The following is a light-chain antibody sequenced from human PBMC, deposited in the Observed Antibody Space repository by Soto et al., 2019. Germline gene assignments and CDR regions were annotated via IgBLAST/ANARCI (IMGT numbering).Light chain of an antibody. V-gene: IGKV3-20*01. J-gene: IGKJ3*01. CDR3: QQYGSSPRT. Sequence: EIVLTQSPGTLSLSPGERATLSCRASQSVSSSYLAWYQQKPGQAPGLLIYCASSRATGIQDRFSGSGSGTDFTLTISRLEPEDFAVYYCQQYGSSPRTFGPGTKVDIK. CDR1: QSVSSSY. CDR2: CAS.